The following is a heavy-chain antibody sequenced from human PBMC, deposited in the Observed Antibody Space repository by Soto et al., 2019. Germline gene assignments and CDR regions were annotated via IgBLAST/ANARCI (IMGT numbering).Heavy chain of an antibody. CDR3: ARGGAMGVDY. Sequence: GWSLRLSCTASGFTFNTHWMHWVRQAPGKGLVWVSRIYFDGITTNYADSVKGRLTVSRDNAKNTVYLHVNTLRDEDTAVYYCARGGAMGVDYWGQGTLVTVSS. V-gene: IGHV3-74*01. D-gene: IGHD1-26*01. CDR2: IYFDGITT. J-gene: IGHJ4*02. CDR1: GFTFNTHW.